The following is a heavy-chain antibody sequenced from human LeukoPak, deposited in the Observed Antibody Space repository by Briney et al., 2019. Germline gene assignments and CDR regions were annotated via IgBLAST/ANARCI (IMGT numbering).Heavy chain of an antibody. V-gene: IGHV3-66*01. J-gene: IGHJ4*02. Sequence: GGSLRISCAASGITVSSNKMNWVRQAPGKGLEWVSVLYSGGSTNYADSVKGRFTISRDNSKNTLYLQMNSLRAEDTAVYYCARDLGLGVIDYWGQGTLVIVSS. CDR3: ARDLGLGVIDY. D-gene: IGHD3-16*01. CDR1: GITVSSNK. CDR2: LYSGGST.